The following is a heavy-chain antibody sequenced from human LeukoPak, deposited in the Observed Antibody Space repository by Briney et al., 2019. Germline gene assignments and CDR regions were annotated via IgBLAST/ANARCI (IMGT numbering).Heavy chain of an antibody. V-gene: IGHV1-69*13. J-gene: IGHJ5*02. CDR1: GGTFSSYA. D-gene: IGHD2-8*01. CDR2: IIPIFGTA. Sequence: WASVKVSCKASGGTFSSYAISWVRQAPGQGLEWMGGIIPIFGTANYAQKFQGRVTITADESTSTAYMELSNLRSEDTAVYYCARGIHCTNGVCYTGESWFDPWGQGTLVTVSS. CDR3: ARGIHCTNGVCYTGESWFDP.